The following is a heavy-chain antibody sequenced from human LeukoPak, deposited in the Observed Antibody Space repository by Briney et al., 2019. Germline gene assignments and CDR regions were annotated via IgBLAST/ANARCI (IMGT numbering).Heavy chain of an antibody. CDR1: GYSISSGYY. V-gene: IGHV4-38-2*02. Sequence: ASQTLSLTCTVSGYSISSGYYWGWIRQPPGKGLEWIGSIYHSGSTYYNPSLKSRVTISVDTSKNQFSLKLSSVTAADTAVYYCARDPQELYSSSFTDYWGQGTLVTVSS. CDR2: IYHSGST. J-gene: IGHJ4*02. D-gene: IGHD6-13*01. CDR3: ARDPQELYSSSFTDY.